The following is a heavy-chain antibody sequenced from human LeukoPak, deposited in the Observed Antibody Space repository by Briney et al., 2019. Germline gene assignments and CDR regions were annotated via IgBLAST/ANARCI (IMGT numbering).Heavy chain of an antibody. J-gene: IGHJ6*03. D-gene: IGHD3-22*01. CDR1: GSSISFYY. V-gene: IGHV4-4*09. CDR2: IYTSGST. CDR3: ASLSYDNSGYRVRYMDV. Sequence: SETLSLTCPVSGSSISFYYWNWIRQPPGKGLEWIGYIYTSGSTNYNPSLKSRVNISVEASKNQFSLNLGSVTAADTAVYYCASLSYDNSGYRVRYMDVWGKGTTVTVSS.